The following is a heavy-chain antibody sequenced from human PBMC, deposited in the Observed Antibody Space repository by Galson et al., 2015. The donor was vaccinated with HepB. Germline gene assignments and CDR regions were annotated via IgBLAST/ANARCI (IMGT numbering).Heavy chain of an antibody. CDR2: INPNSGGT. D-gene: IGHD2-2*01. V-gene: IGHV1-2*06. J-gene: IGHJ3*01. Sequence: SVKVSCKASGYSFIGYYMHWVRQAPGQGQGLEWMGRINPNSGGTNYAQKFQGRVTMTTDTSITTAYMELSGLTSDDTAVYYCARELTVVLPFPKNDAFDFWGQGSRVIVSS. CDR1: GYSFIGYY. CDR3: ARELTVVLPFPKNDAFDF.